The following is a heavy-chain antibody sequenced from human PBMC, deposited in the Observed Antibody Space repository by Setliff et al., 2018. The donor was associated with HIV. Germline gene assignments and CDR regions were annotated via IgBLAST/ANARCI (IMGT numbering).Heavy chain of an antibody. CDR1: GFTFTSYW. V-gene: IGHV3-7*03. CDR2: INQDGSEK. J-gene: IGHJ4*02. CDR3: ARGPPFAF. Sequence: LRLSCAASGFTFTSYWMIWVRQAPGKGLEWVANINQDGSEKNYVDSVKGRFTISRDNAKNSMYLQMDSLRGDDTGIYYCARGPPFAFWGQGLLVTVSS.